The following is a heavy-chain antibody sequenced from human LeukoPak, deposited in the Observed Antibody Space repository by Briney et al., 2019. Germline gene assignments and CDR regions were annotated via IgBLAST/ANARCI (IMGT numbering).Heavy chain of an antibody. D-gene: IGHD4-17*01. V-gene: IGHV3-30-3*01. CDR2: ISYDGSKK. J-gene: IGHJ4*02. Sequence: GGSLRLSCAASGFTFSSYAMHWVRQAPGKGLEWVAVISYDGSKKYHAESVKGRFTISRDNSKNTLYLQMNSLRAEDTAVYYCARDDDYGEYTIDYWGQGTLVIVSS. CDR1: GFTFSSYA. CDR3: ARDDDYGEYTIDY.